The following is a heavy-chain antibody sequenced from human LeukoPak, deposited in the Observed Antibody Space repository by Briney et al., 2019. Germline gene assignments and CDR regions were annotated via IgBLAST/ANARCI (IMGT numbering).Heavy chain of an antibody. CDR2: ISSSSSYI. Sequence: GGSLRLSCAASGFTFSSYEMNWVRQAPGKGLEWVSYISSSSSYIYYADSVKGRFTISRDNAKNSLYLQMNSLRAEDTAVYYCARDRYEGSGWYPGAYWGQGTLVTVSS. J-gene: IGHJ4*02. CDR1: GFTFSSYE. D-gene: IGHD6-19*01. CDR3: ARDRYEGSGWYPGAY. V-gene: IGHV3-21*05.